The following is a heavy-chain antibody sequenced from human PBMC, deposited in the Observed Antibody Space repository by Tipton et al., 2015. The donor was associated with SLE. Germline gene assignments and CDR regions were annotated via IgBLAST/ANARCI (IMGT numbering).Heavy chain of an antibody. Sequence: SLRLSCVASGLSFSTYDMNWVRQAPGKGLEWVSTVSTGGGVTYYADSLRGRFAISRDNSQNTVYLQMSNLRVDDTAVYYCVGRVGGSAGGFDYWGQGIMVTVSS. CDR1: GLSFSTYD. CDR2: VSTGGGVT. CDR3: VGRVGGSAGGFDY. J-gene: IGHJ4*02. D-gene: IGHD1-26*01. V-gene: IGHV3-23*01.